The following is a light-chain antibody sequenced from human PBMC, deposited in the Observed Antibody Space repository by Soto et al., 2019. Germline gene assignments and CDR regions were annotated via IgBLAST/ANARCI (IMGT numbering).Light chain of an antibody. V-gene: IGKV3-20*01. Sequence: EIVLTQSPGTLSLSPGERATLSCRASQSVSNNYLGWFQQKPGQAPRLLIYSASSRATGSPDRFSGSGSGTDFTLTISSMEPEDFAVYYCQQHGRSPVTFGQGTKVEIK. J-gene: IGKJ1*01. CDR3: QQHGRSPVT. CDR2: SAS. CDR1: QSVSNNY.